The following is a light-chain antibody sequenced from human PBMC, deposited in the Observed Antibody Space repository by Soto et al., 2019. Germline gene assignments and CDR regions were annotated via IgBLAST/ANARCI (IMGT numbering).Light chain of an antibody. CDR1: SSDVGNYNL. CDR3: CSYAGSTTFVV. V-gene: IGLV2-23*02. CDR2: EVS. J-gene: IGLJ2*01. Sequence: QSALTQPASVSGSPRQSITISCTGTSSDVGNYNLVSWYQQHPGKAPQLMIYEVSKRPSGVSNRFSGSKSGNTASLTISGLQAEDEADYYCCSYAGSTTFVVFGGGTKLTVL.